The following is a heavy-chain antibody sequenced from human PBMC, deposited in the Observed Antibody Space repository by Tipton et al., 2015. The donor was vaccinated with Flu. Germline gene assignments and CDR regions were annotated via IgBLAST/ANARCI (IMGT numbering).Heavy chain of an antibody. J-gene: IGHJ4*02. CDR2: IHYSGNT. CDR3: GRHPADAPDY. V-gene: IGHV4-39*01. Sequence: LSCTVSGGSISSGSYYWGWLRQPPGKGLESIGSIHYSGNTFYNPSLRSRVTISIDTSKNQFSLKLSSVTAADTAMYYCGRHPADAPDYWGQGTLVTVSS. CDR1: GGSISSGSYY. D-gene: IGHD2-2*01.